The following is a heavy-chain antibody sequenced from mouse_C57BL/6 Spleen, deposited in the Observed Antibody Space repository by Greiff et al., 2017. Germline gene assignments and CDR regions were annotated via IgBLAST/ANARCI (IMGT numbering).Heavy chain of an antibody. CDR1: GYTFTSYW. V-gene: IGHV1-72*01. Sequence: QVQLKQPGAELVKPGASVKLSCKASGYTFTSYWMHWVKQRPGRGLEWIGRIDPNSGGTKYNEKFKSKATLTVDKPSSTAYMQLSSLTSEDSAVYYCARFNDDYDGYYAMDYWGQGTSVTVSS. J-gene: IGHJ4*01. CDR3: ARFNDDYDGYYAMDY. D-gene: IGHD2-4*01. CDR2: IDPNSGGT.